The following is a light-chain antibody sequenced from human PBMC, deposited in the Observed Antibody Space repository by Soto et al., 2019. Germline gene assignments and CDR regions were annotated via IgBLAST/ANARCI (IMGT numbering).Light chain of an antibody. CDR3: QQYDNLPIT. V-gene: IGKV1-33*01. CDR1: QGISTY. Sequence: DIQMTQSPSSLSASVGDRVTITCRASQGISTYLNWYQQKPGKAPKLLIYDASNLETGVPSRFSGSGSGTDFTFTFSSLQPEDIATYYCQQYDNLPITFGQGTRLEIK. J-gene: IGKJ5*01. CDR2: DAS.